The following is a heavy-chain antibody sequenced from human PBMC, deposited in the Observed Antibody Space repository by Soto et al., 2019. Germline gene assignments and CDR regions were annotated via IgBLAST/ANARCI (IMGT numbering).Heavy chain of an antibody. J-gene: IGHJ5*02. Sequence: ASETLSLTCAVYGGSFSGYYWSWIRQPPGKGLEWIGEINHSGSTNYNPSLKSRVTISVDTSKNQFSLKLSSVTAADTAVYYCARARRITMVRGVIDYNWFDPWGQGTLVTVSS. CDR3: ARARRITMVRGVIDYNWFDP. V-gene: IGHV4-34*01. CDR1: GGSFSGYY. CDR2: INHSGST. D-gene: IGHD3-10*01.